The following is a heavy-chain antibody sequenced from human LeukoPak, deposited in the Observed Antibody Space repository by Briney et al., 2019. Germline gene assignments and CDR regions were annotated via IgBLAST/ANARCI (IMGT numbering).Heavy chain of an antibody. D-gene: IGHD6-13*01. V-gene: IGHV1-46*01. J-gene: IGHJ6*03. CDR1: GYTFTSYD. CDR2: INPSGGST. CDR3: ARDVAAAGVADYYYMDV. Sequence: ASVKVTCKASGYTFTSYDINWVRQAPGQGLEWMGIINPSGGSTSYAQKFQGRVTMTRDTSTSTVYMELSSLRSEDTAVYYCARDVAAAGVADYYYMDVWGKGTTVTISS.